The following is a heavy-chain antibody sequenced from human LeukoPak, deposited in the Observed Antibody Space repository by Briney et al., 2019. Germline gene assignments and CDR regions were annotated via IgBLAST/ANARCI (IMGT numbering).Heavy chain of an antibody. CDR2: IHNPGST. CDR3: ASGHGYTYGNGGIDY. Sequence: SETLSLTCTVSGGSSSSSYWSWIRQPPGKGLEWIGYIHNPGSTNYNPSLKSRVTMSVDMSKNQFSLDLTSVTAADTAVYYCASGHGYTYGNGGIDYWGQGTLATVPS. D-gene: IGHD5-18*01. J-gene: IGHJ4*02. CDR1: GGSSSSSY. V-gene: IGHV4-59*08.